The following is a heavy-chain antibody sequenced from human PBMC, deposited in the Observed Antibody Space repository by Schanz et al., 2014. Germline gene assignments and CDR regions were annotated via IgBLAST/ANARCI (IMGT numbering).Heavy chain of an antibody. CDR3: ARANYRRKINFDY. V-gene: IGHV3-48*01. CDR2: ICSSGNTI. Sequence: VQLLQFGGGVVQPGRSLRLSCAASGFTFSSYAMHWVRQASGKGLEWVSYICSSGNTIYYADSVKGRFTMSRDNSKNTLYLQMNSLRAEDTAVYYCARANYRRKINFDYWGRGTLVTVSS. J-gene: IGHJ4*02. D-gene: IGHD3-10*01. CDR1: GFTFSSYA.